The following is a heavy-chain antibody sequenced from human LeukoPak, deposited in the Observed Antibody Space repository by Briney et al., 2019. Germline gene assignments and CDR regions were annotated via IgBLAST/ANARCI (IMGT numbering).Heavy chain of an antibody. CDR1: GFTFRSYG. CDR2: IWYDGGNK. CDR3: ARDLSESALDH. V-gene: IGHV3-33*01. Sequence: GGSLRLSCAASGFTFRSYGMHWVRQAPGKGLEWVAVIWYDGGNKYYADSVKGRFTISRDNSKNTLYLQMNSPRAEDTAVYYCARDLSESALDHWGQGTLVTVSS. J-gene: IGHJ4*02.